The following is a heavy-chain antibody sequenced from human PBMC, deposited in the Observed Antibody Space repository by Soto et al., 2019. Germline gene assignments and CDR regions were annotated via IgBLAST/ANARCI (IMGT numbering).Heavy chain of an antibody. CDR3: ARDPTP. CDR1: GGSISSNNW. V-gene: IGHV4-4*02. CDR2: IYYSGST. J-gene: IGHJ5*02. Sequence: SETLSLTCTVSGGSISSNNWWSWVRQPPGKGLEWIGYIYYSGSTYYNPSLKSRVTISVDTSKNQFSLKLSSVTAADTAVYYCARDPTPWGQGTLVTVSS.